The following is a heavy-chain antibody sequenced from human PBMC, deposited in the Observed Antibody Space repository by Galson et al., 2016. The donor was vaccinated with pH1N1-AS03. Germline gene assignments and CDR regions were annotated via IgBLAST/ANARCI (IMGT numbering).Heavy chain of an antibody. CDR3: ARAPDFGDQKSFDY. D-gene: IGHD4-17*01. Sequence: TLSLTCSVSGVSIRSGGYYWTWICQFPGKGLEWIGFVYDIGGTNYNPSLRSRVSISLDTSRSRFSLRLTSVTAADTAVYYCARAPDFGDQKSFDYWGQGRLVIVSS. CDR1: GVSIRSGGYY. J-gene: IGHJ4*02. V-gene: IGHV4-31*03. CDR2: VYDIGGT.